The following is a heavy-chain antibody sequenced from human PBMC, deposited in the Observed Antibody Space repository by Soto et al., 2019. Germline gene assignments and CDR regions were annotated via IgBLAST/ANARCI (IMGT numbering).Heavy chain of an antibody. CDR2: IGVYNNNR. V-gene: IGHV1-18*04. D-gene: IGHD3-10*01. CDR1: GYTFTSYG. CDR3: ARDQLGARGDY. J-gene: IGHJ4*02. Sequence: QVQLVQSGAEVKKPGASVKVSCKASGYTFTSYGISWVRQATGQGLEWMGWIGVYNNNRNYAQKVQGRVTMTTDTSTNTAYMELRSLISDDTAVYYCARDQLGARGDYWGQGTLVTVSS.